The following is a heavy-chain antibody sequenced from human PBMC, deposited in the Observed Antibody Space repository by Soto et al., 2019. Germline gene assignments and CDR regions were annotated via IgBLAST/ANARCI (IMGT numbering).Heavy chain of an antibody. CDR1: GGTFSSYA. J-gene: IGHJ5*02. CDR3: AREREYSSSWYAGGRFDP. Sequence: QVQLVQSGAEVKKPGSSVKVSCKASGGTFSSYAISWVRQAPGQGLEWMGGIIPIFGTANYAQKFQGRVTITADESTSTAYMELSSLRSEDMAVYYCAREREYSSSWYAGGRFDPWGQGTLVTVSS. CDR2: IIPIFGTA. V-gene: IGHV1-69*01. D-gene: IGHD6-13*01.